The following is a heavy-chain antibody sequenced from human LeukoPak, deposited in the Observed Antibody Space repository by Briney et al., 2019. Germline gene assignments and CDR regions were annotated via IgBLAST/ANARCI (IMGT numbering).Heavy chain of an antibody. CDR1: GYTFTDYY. V-gene: IGHV1-69-2*01. CDR3: ATDRTFYCSGGSCFNWFDP. D-gene: IGHD2-15*01. CDR2: VDPEDGET. J-gene: IGHJ5*02. Sequence: GASVKVSCKASGYTFTDYYMHWVQQAPGKGLEWMGRVDPEDGETIYAEKFQGRVTITADTSTDTAYMELSSLRSEDTAVYYCATDRTFYCSGGSCFNWFDPWGQGTLVTVSS.